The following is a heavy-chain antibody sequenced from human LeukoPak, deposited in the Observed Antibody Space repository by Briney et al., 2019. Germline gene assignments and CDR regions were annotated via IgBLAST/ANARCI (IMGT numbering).Heavy chain of an antibody. CDR3: AKDRFGAAAGYDAYDI. Sequence: GGSLRLSCAASGFTFSRFAMSWVRQAPGKGLEWVSGISGSDGSTYYADSVKGRFTISRDNSKDTLYVQMNSLGAEDTAVYYCAKDRFGAAAGYDAYDIWGQGTMVTVSS. V-gene: IGHV3-23*01. D-gene: IGHD6-13*01. CDR1: GFTFSRFA. CDR2: ISGSDGST. J-gene: IGHJ3*02.